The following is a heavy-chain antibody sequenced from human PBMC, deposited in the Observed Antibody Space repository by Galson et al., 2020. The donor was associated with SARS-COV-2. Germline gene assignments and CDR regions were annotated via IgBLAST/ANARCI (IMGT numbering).Heavy chain of an antibody. Sequence: GESLKISCAASGFTFSSYAMHWVRQAPGKGLEWVAVISYDGSNKYYADSVKGRFTISRDNSKNTLYLQMNSLRAEDTAVYYCAREVVGQGYNWFDPWGQGTLVTVSS. CDR2: ISYDGSNK. CDR1: GFTFSSYA. V-gene: IGHV3-30*04. J-gene: IGHJ5*02. D-gene: IGHD2-15*01. CDR3: AREVVGQGYNWFDP.